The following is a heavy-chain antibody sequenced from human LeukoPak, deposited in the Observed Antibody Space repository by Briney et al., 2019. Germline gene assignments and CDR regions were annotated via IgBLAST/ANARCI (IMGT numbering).Heavy chain of an antibody. Sequence: ASVKVSCKASGYTFTGYYMHWVRQAPGQGLEWMGWINPNSGGTNYAQKFQGRVTMTRDTSISTAYMELSRLRSDDTAVYYCARVLRGIAGAGTRWFDPWGQGTLVTVSS. CDR3: ARVLRGIAGAGTRWFDP. CDR1: GYTFTGYY. V-gene: IGHV1-2*02. CDR2: INPNSGGT. D-gene: IGHD6-13*01. J-gene: IGHJ5*02.